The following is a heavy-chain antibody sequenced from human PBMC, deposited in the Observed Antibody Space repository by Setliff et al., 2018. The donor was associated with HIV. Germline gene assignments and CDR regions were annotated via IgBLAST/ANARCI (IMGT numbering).Heavy chain of an antibody. CDR1: GYTFNNYY. V-gene: IGHV1-46*02. Sequence: ASVKVSCKASGYTFNNYYIHWVRQAPGQGPEWMAMMNPSGGKTTYGHKFQGRVTVTRDTSTRTVYLDLSRLASDDTAIYYCARDLYDTSGFLDYWGQGTLVTVSS. CDR3: ARDLYDTSGFLDY. D-gene: IGHD3-22*01. CDR2: MNPSGGKT. J-gene: IGHJ4*02.